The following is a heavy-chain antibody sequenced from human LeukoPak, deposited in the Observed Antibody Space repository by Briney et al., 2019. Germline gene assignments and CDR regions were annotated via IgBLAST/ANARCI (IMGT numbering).Heavy chain of an antibody. V-gene: IGHV3-30-3*01. CDR2: ISYDGSNK. J-gene: IGHJ4*02. CDR3: ARRSEREFDY. Sequence: GGSLRLSCAASGFTFSSSAMSWVRQAPGKGLEWVAVISYDGSNKYYADSVKGRFTISRDNSKNTLYLQVNSLRAEDTAVYYCARRSEREFDYWGQGTLVTVSS. D-gene: IGHD6-25*01. CDR1: GFTFSSSA.